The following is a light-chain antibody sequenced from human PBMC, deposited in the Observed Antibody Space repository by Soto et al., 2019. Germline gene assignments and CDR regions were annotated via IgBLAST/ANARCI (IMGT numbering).Light chain of an antibody. CDR3: ATWDGSLSAVV. CDR1: SSNIGNNF. J-gene: IGLJ2*01. V-gene: IGLV1-51*01. Sequence: QSVLTQPPSVSAAPGRKVTISCSGSSSNIGNNFVSWYQQLPGTAPKLLIYDNDKRPSGIPVRFSGSKSGTSATLGITGLQTGDEADYYCATWDGSLSAVVFGGGTKLTVL. CDR2: DND.